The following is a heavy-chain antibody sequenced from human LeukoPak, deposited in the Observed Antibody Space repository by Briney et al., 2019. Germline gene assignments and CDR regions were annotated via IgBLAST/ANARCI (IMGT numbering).Heavy chain of an antibody. CDR2: IIPIFGTA. CDR1: GGTFSSYA. D-gene: IGHD2-15*01. V-gene: IGHV1-69*05. Sequence: SAKVSCKASGGTFSSYAISWVRQAPGQGLEWMGRIIPIFGTANYAQKFQGRVTITTDESTSTAYMELSSLRSEDTAVYYCARPYRYCSGGSCYPDAFGIWGQGTMVTVSS. J-gene: IGHJ3*02. CDR3: ARPYRYCSGGSCYPDAFGI.